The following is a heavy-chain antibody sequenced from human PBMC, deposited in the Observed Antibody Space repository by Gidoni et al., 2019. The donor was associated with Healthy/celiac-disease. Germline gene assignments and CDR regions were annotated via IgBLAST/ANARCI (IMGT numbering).Heavy chain of an antibody. J-gene: IGHJ4*02. V-gene: IGHV3-23*01. D-gene: IGHD3-3*01. CDR3: AKDPELRFLEWFPNYFDY. CDR2: ISGSGGST. Sequence: EVQLLESGGGLVQPGGSLRLSCAASGFTFRSYAMSWVRQAPGKGLEWVAAISGSGGSTYYADSVKGRFTISRDNSKNTLYLQMNSLRAEDTAVYYCAKDPELRFLEWFPNYFDYWGQGTLVTVSS. CDR1: GFTFRSYA.